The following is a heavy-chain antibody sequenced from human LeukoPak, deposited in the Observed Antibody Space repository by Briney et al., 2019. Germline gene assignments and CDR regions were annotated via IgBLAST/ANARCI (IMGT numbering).Heavy chain of an antibody. CDR3: GRHQPGTYYRYMGV. V-gene: IGHV4-34*01. J-gene: IGHJ6*03. D-gene: IGHD3-10*01. CDR2: INLRGST. CDR1: GGSFNDYY. Sequence: SETLSLTCAVYGGSFNDYYWNWIRQPPGKGLEWIGEINLRGSTTYNPSLKSRVTISLDESKNQFSLKLSSVTAADTAVYYCGRHQPGTYYRYMGVWGTGTTVTMSS.